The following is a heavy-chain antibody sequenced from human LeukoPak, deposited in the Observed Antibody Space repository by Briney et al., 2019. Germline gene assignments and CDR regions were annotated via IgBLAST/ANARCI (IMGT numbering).Heavy chain of an antibody. D-gene: IGHD5-12*01. CDR1: GFTFSNYW. Sequence: GGSLRLSCEASGFTFSNYWMTWVRQAPGKGLEWVANIKQDGSEKYYVDSVRGRFTISRDNAKNSLYLQMNSLRAEDTAVYYCARGDWLPLPYAFDHWGQGTLVTVSS. J-gene: IGHJ4*02. V-gene: IGHV3-7*01. CDR3: ARGDWLPLPYAFDH. CDR2: IKQDGSEK.